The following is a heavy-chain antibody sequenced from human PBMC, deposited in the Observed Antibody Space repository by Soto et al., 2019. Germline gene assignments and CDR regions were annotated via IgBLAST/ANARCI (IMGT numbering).Heavy chain of an antibody. V-gene: IGHV4-39*02. CDR2: IYYSGST. D-gene: IGHD3-16*01. J-gene: IGHJ5*02. CDR3: AREGGGAWFDP. CDR1: GGSISSSSHF. Sequence: XETLSLTCTVSGGSISSSSHFWGWIRQPPGKGLEWIGSIYYSGSTYYNPSLKSRVTISVDSSKNQFSLKLNPVTAADTAVFYCAREGGGAWFDPWGQGTLVTVSS.